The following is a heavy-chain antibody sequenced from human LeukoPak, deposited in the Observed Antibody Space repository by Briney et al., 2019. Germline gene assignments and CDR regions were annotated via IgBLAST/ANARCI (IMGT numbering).Heavy chain of an antibody. D-gene: IGHD3-10*01. V-gene: IGHV3-48*02. J-gene: IGHJ4*02. CDR2: ISSSGSTI. Sequence: QPGGSLRLSCAASGFTFSSYNLNSVRQAPGKGLEWVSDISSSGSTIYFADSVKGRFTISRDNAKNSLYLQMNSLRDEDTAVYYCARLEYYYVSGNYYKLFDYWGQGTLVTVCS. CDR3: ARLEYYYVSGNYYKLFDY. CDR1: GFTFSSYN.